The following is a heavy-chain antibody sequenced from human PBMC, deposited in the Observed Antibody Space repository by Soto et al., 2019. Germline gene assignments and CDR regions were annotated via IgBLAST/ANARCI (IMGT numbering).Heavy chain of an antibody. V-gene: IGHV3-74*01. CDR3: ARGPGYYFDY. CDR1: GFTLSTYW. Sequence: PGGSLRLSCAASGFTLSTYWMHWVRQSPEKGLVWVSRINGDGSSTAYADSVKGRFTISRDNAKNTLYLQMGSLRAEDMAVYYCARGPGYYFDYWGQGTLVTVSS. J-gene: IGHJ4*02. CDR2: INGDGSST.